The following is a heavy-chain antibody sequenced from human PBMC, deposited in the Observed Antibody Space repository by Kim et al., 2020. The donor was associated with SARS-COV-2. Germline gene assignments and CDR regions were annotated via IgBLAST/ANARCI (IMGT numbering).Heavy chain of an antibody. Sequence: ASVKVSCKASGYTFTSYGISWVRQAPGQGLEWMGWISAYNGNTNYAQKLQGRVTMTTDTSTSTAYMELRSLRSDDTAVHYCARVRHTVATFNAFDIWGQGTMVTVSS. D-gene: IGHD4-17*01. V-gene: IGHV1-18*01. J-gene: IGHJ3*02. CDR2: ISAYNGNT. CDR3: ARVRHTVATFNAFDI. CDR1: GYTFTSYG.